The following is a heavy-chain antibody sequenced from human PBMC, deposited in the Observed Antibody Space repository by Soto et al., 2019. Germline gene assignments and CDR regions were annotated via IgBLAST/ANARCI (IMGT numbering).Heavy chain of an antibody. V-gene: IGHV3-30*18. CDR2: ISYAGSNK. D-gene: IGHD5-12*01. J-gene: IGHJ4*02. CDR1: GLPFVGYA. Sequence: QVQLVESGGGVVQPGGSLRLPCQAPGLPFVGYALPWFGRAPGRGREWVALISYAGSNKDYADSVKGRFTISRDNSKNTLYLQMDSLRAEDTAVYYCAKAVGRDGYTPVGYWGQGTLVTVSS. CDR3: AKAVGRDGYTPVGY.